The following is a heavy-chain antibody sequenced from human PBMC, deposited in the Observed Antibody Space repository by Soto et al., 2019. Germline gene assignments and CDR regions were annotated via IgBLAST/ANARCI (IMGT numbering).Heavy chain of an antibody. V-gene: IGHV2-5*02. CDR3: ARIPTGIAAAGDYYGMDV. Sequence: SGPTLVNPTQTLTLTCTFSGFSLSTSGVGVGWIRQPPGKALEWLALIYWDDDKRYSPSLKSRLTITKDTSKNQVVLTMTNMDPVDTATYYCARIPTGIAAAGDYYGMDVWGQGTTVTVSS. J-gene: IGHJ6*02. CDR1: GFSLSTSGVG. CDR2: IYWDDDK. D-gene: IGHD6-13*01.